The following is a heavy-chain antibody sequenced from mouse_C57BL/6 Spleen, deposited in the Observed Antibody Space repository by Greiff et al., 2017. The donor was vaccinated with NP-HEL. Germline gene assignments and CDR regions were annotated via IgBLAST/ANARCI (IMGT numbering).Heavy chain of an antibody. CDR1: GYSFTSYY. J-gene: IGHJ1*03. D-gene: IGHD1-1*01. CDR2: LYPGSGNT. CDR3: ARRTTVVATDWYFDV. Sequence: QVQLQQSGPELVKPGASVKISCKASGYSFTSYYIHWVKQRPGQGLEWIGWLYPGSGNTKYNEKFKGKATLTADTSSSTAYMQLSSLTSEDSAVYYCARRTTVVATDWYFDVWGTGTTVTVSS. V-gene: IGHV1-66*01.